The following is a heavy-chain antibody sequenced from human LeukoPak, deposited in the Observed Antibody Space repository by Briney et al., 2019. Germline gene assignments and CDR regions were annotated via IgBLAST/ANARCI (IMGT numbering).Heavy chain of an antibody. J-gene: IGHJ4*02. V-gene: IGHV1-46*02. Sequence: GASVKVSCKASGYTFNTNYIHWVRQAPGQGLEWIGVINPSGDGTSYPQKFQGRVTMTRNTSISTAYMELSSLRSEDTAVYYCARGYSSSWYSGNYFDYWGQGTLVTVSS. CDR2: INPSGDGT. D-gene: IGHD6-13*01. CDR1: GYTFNTNY. CDR3: ARGYSSSWYSGNYFDY.